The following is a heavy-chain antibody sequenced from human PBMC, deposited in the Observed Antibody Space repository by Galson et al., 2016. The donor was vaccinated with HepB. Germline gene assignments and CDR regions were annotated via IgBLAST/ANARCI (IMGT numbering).Heavy chain of an antibody. CDR2: IIPMSGTT. V-gene: IGHV1-69*13. CDR1: GGTFRSDA. CDR3: ARVETRILRGQSWFDP. J-gene: IGHJ5*02. Sequence: SVKVSCKASGGTFRSDAITWVRQAPGQGLEWMGGIIPMSGTTNYAQKFQGRVTITADESASTAYMDLRSLKSDDTAVYYCARVETRILRGQSWFDPWGQGTLVTVSS. D-gene: IGHD5-24*01.